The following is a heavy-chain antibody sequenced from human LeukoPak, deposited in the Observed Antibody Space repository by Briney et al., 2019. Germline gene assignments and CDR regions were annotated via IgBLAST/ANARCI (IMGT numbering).Heavy chain of an antibody. V-gene: IGHV3-48*01. CDR1: GFTFSSYS. CDR3: ARWRSGWYFDC. J-gene: IGHJ4*02. CDR2: ISSSSSTI. Sequence: GGSLRLSCAASGFTFSSYSMNWVRQAPGKGLEWVSYISSSSSTIYYADSVKGRLTISRDNAKNSLYLQMNSLRAEVTAVYYCARWRSGWYFDCWGQGTLVTVSS. D-gene: IGHD6-19*01.